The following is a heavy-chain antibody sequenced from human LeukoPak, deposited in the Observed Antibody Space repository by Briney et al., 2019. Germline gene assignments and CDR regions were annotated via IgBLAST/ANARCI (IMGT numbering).Heavy chain of an antibody. CDR1: GGSISSYY. J-gene: IGHJ4*02. CDR2: TYYSGST. D-gene: IGHD1-26*01. V-gene: IGHV4-59*01. Sequence: SETLSLTCTVSGGSISSYYWSWIRQPPGKGLEWIGYTYYSGSTNYNPSLKSRVTISVDTSKNQFSLKLSSVTAADTAVYYCAWSYSGSLDYWGQGTLVTVSS. CDR3: AWSYSGSLDY.